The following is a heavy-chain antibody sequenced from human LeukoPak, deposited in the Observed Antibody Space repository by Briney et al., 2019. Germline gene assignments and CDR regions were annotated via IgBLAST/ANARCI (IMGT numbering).Heavy chain of an antibody. Sequence: GGSLRLSCAASGLTVSSNYMSWVRQAPGKGLEWVSTIYSGGSTHYADSVKGRFTISRDNSKNTLYLQMTTLRAEDTAVYYCARAGSSTRRPFDYWGQGTLVTVSS. CDR1: GLTVSSNY. D-gene: IGHD6-6*01. J-gene: IGHJ4*02. CDR2: IYSGGST. CDR3: ARAGSSTRRPFDY. V-gene: IGHV3-53*01.